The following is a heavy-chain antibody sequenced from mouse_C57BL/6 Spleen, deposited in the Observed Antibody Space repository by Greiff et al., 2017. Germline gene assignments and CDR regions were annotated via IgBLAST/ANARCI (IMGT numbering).Heavy chain of an antibody. CDR1: GYTFTDYY. Sequence: VQLQQSGAELVRPGASVKLSCKASGYTFTDYYINWVKQRPGQGLEWIARIYPGSGNTYYNEKFKGKATLTAEKSSITAYMQLSSLTSEDSAVYFCAVYYDYSWFAYWGQGTLVTVSA. CDR3: AVYYDYSWFAY. D-gene: IGHD2-4*01. V-gene: IGHV1-76*01. CDR2: IYPGSGNT. J-gene: IGHJ3*01.